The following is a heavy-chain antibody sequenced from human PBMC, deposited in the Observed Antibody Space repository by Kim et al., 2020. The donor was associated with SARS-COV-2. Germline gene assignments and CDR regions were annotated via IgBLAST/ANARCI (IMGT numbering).Heavy chain of an antibody. CDR1: GYTFTSYA. J-gene: IGHJ6*02. D-gene: IGHD3-9*01. Sequence: ASVKVSCKASGYTFTSYAMNWVRQAPGQGLEWMGWINTNTGNPTYAQGFTGRFVFSLDTSVSTAYLQISSLKAEDTAVYYCARVGDILTGYYPHTPMLDYYYGMDVWGQGTTVTVSS. V-gene: IGHV7-4-1*02. CDR3: ARVGDILTGYYPHTPMLDYYYGMDV. CDR2: INTNTGNP.